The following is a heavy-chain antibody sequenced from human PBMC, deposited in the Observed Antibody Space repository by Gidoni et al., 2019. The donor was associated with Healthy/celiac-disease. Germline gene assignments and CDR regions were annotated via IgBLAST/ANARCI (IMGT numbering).Heavy chain of an antibody. V-gene: IGHV3-30-3*01. CDR2: ISYDGSNK. CDR3: ARVQEGYSGYDFTLFFDY. CDR1: GFPLSCYA. D-gene: IGHD5-12*01. J-gene: IGHJ4*01. Sequence: QVQLVESGGGVVQPGRCLRVSCAASGFPLSCYAMHWFRQAPGKGLEWGSIISYDGSNKYYADSGKCRFTISRDNSNNTLYLQINSLRADDTAVYYCARVQEGYSGYDFTLFFDYLGHVTLVTVSS.